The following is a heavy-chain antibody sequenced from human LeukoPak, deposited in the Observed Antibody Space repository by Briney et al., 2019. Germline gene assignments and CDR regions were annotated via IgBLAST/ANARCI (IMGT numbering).Heavy chain of an antibody. Sequence: GGSLRLSCAASGFTFRSYAVHWVRQAPGKGLEWVAVISYDGSNKYYADSVKGRFTISRDNSKNTLYLQMNSLRVEDTAVYFCASGATTRLDYWGQGTLVTVSS. J-gene: IGHJ4*02. D-gene: IGHD1-26*01. CDR3: ASGATTRLDY. CDR2: ISYDGSNK. CDR1: GFTFRSYA. V-gene: IGHV3-30-3*01.